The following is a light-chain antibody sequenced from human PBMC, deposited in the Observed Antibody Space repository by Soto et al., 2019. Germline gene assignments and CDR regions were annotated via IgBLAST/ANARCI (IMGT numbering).Light chain of an antibody. V-gene: IGLV2-14*01. J-gene: IGLJ1*01. CDR1: SSDVGGSKY. CDR2: EVS. CDR3: SSYTITNTFV. Sequence: QSVLTQPPSVSGSPGQSIAISCTGTSSDVGGSKYVTWYQQNPGKAPKVLIFEVSNRFSGVSDRFSGSKSGNTASLTISGLQAEDEAEYFCSSYTITNTFVFGSGTKLTVL.